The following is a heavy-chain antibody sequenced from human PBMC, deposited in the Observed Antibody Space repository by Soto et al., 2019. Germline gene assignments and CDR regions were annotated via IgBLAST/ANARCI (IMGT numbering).Heavy chain of an antibody. V-gene: IGHV4-59*01. CDR1: GGSISSYY. CDR2: IYYSGST. D-gene: IGHD1-26*01. J-gene: IGHJ5*02. CDR3: ARKATGWGLDP. Sequence: SETLSLTCTVSGGSISSYYWSWIRQPPGKGLEWIGYIYYSGSTNYNPSLKSRVTISVDTSKNQFSLKLSSVTAADTAVYYCARKATGWGLDPWGQGTLVTVSS.